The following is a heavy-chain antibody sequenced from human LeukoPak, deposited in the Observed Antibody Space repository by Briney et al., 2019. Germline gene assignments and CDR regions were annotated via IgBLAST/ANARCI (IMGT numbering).Heavy chain of an antibody. CDR3: GRGLDTAYRQVKS. V-gene: IGHV3-23*01. J-gene: IGHJ5*02. D-gene: IGHD3-16*01. Sequence: GGSLRLSCAASRFTFNSYAMSWVRQAPGKGLEWVSVIGGSNGITFYVGSVKGRFTISRDNAKNSLYLQMSSLRVEDTAVYYCGRGLDTAYRQVKSWGQGTLVTVSS. CDR2: IGGSNGIT. CDR1: RFTFNSYA.